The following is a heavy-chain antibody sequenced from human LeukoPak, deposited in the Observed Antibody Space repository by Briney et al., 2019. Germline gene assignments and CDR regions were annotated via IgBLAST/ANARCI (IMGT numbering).Heavy chain of an antibody. Sequence: GASVKVSCKASGYTFTGYYMHWVRQAPGQGLEWMGWINPNSGGTNYAQKFQGRVTMTGDTSISTAYMELSRLRSDDTAVYYCASGRVYSSSWYPFDYWGQGTLVTVSS. CDR2: INPNSGGT. D-gene: IGHD6-13*01. J-gene: IGHJ4*02. CDR3: ASGRVYSSSWYPFDY. CDR1: GYTFTGYY. V-gene: IGHV1-2*02.